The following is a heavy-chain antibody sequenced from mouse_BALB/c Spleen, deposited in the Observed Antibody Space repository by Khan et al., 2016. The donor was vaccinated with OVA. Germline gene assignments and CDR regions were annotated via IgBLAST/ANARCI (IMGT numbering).Heavy chain of an antibody. J-gene: IGHJ3*01. CDR2: IWSGGST. D-gene: IGHD2-3*01. CDR3: ASLYDFGEGFAY. Sequence: QVQLKQSGPGLIQPSQSLSITCTVSGFSLTSYGVHWVRQSPGKGLEWLGVIWSGGSTDYDAAFISRLTISKGNSKSQVFFKMNSLQANDTAIYYCASLYDFGEGFAYWGQGTLVTVSA. CDR1: GFSLTSYG. V-gene: IGHV2-2*02.